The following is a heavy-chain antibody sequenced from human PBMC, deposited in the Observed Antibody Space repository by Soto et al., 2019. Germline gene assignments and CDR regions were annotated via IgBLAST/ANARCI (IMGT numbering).Heavy chain of an antibody. CDR3: ARDSGYDLFFDY. V-gene: IGHV4-59*01. Sequence: SETLSLTCTVSGGSISSYYWSWIRQPPGKGLEWIGYIYYSGSTNYNPSLKSRVTISVDTSKNQFSLKLSSVTAADTAVYYCARDSGYDLFFDYWGQGTLVTVSS. J-gene: IGHJ4*02. CDR2: IYYSGST. D-gene: IGHD5-12*01. CDR1: GGSISSYY.